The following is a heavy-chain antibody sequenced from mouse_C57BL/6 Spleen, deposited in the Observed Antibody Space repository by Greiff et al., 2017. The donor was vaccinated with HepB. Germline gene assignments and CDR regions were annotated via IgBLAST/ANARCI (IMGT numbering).Heavy chain of an antibody. Sequence: EVKLQQSGPELVKPGASVKMSCKASGYTFTDYNMHWVKQSHGKSLEWIGYINHNNGGTSYNQKFKGKATLTVNKSSSTAYMELRSLTSEDSAVYYCARKRANSYFDYWGQGTTLTVSS. CDR2: INHNNGGT. CDR1: GYTFTDYN. V-gene: IGHV1-22*01. D-gene: IGHD3-1*01. CDR3: ARKRANSYFDY. J-gene: IGHJ2*01.